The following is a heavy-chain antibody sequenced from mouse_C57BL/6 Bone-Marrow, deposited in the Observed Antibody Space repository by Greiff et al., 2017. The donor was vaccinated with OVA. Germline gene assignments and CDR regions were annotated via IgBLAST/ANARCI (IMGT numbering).Heavy chain of an antibody. Sequence: VQLQQSGAELVKPGASVKMSCKASGYTFTSYWITWVKQRPGQGLEWIGDIYPGSGSTNYNEKFKSKATLTVDTSSSTAYMQLSSLTSEDSAVYYCARDHLTYGYFDVWGTGTTVTVSS. J-gene: IGHJ1*03. CDR2: IYPGSGST. V-gene: IGHV1-55*01. CDR3: ARDHLTYGYFDV. CDR1: GYTFTSYW. D-gene: IGHD4-1*01.